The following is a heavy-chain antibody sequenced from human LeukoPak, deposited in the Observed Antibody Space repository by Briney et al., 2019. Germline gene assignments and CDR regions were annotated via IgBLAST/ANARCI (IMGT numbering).Heavy chain of an antibody. D-gene: IGHD6-6*01. CDR2: INHSGST. CDR1: GGSFSGYY. CDR3: ARLAAPSGKFDY. Sequence: SETLSLICAVYGGSFSGYYWSWIRQPPGKGLEWIGEINHSGSTNYNPSLKSRVTISVDTSKNQFSLKLSSVTAADTAVYYCARLAAPSGKFDYWGQGTLVTVSS. J-gene: IGHJ4*02. V-gene: IGHV4-34*01.